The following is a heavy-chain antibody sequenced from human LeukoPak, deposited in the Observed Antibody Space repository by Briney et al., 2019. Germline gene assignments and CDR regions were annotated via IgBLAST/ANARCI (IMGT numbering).Heavy chain of an antibody. CDR1: GYTFTGYY. CDR3: ARATPNGDYGGREFDY. J-gene: IGHJ4*02. Sequence: GASVKVSCKASGYTFTGYYMHWVRQAPGQGLEWMGWINPNSGGTNYAQKFQGRVTMTRDMSTSTVYMELSSLRSEDTAVYYCARATPNGDYGGREFDYWGQGTLVTVSS. CDR2: INPNSGGT. V-gene: IGHV1-2*02. D-gene: IGHD4-17*01.